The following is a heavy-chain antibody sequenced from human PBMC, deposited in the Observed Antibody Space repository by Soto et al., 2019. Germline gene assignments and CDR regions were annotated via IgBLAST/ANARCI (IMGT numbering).Heavy chain of an antibody. Sequence: SETLSLTSTVSGGYSSSYDWSWIRQPPGKGLEWIGYIYYSGSTNYNPSLKSRVTISVDTSKNQFSLKLSSVTAADTAVYYCARAGGYDPQYNWFDPWGQGTLVTVSS. D-gene: IGHD2-2*01. CDR2: IYYSGST. CDR1: GGYSSSYD. J-gene: IGHJ5*02. CDR3: ARAGGYDPQYNWFDP. V-gene: IGHV4-59*01.